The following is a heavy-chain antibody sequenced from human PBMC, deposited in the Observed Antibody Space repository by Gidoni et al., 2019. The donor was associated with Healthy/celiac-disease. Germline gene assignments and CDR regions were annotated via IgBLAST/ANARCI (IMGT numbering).Heavy chain of an antibody. J-gene: IGHJ1*01. D-gene: IGHD2-21*02. V-gene: IGHV3-30*07. Sequence: FTISRDNSKNTLYLQMNSLRAEDTAVYYCARAGLAYCGGDCYQEYFQHWGQGTLVTVSS. CDR3: ARAGLAYCGGDCYQEYFQH.